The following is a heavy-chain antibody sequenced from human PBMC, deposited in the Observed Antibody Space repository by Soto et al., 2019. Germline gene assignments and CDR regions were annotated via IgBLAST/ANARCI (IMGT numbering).Heavy chain of an antibody. D-gene: IGHD3-9*01. CDR3: ARVFYRYYDILPGRPYY. CDR1: GFIFSSYS. CDR2: ISSSTSYI. J-gene: IGHJ4*02. V-gene: IGHV3-21*01. Sequence: GGSLRLSCAASGFIFSSYSMNWVRQAPGKGLEWVSSISSSTSYIYYADSVKGRFTISRDNAKNSLYLQMNSLRAEDTAVYFCARVFYRYYDILPGRPYYWGQGTLDPVSA.